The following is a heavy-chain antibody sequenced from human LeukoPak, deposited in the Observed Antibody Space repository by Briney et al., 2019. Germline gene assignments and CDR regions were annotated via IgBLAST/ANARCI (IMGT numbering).Heavy chain of an antibody. CDR3: AKVFTIFGVVIMYDAFDI. CDR1: GFTFSSYA. Sequence: PGGSLRLSCAASGFTFSSYAMSWVRQAPGKGLEWVSAISGSGGSTYYADSVKGRSTISRDNSKNTLYLQMNSLRAEDTAVYYCAKVFTIFGVVIMYDAFDIWGQGTMVTVSS. J-gene: IGHJ3*02. D-gene: IGHD3-3*01. CDR2: ISGSGGST. V-gene: IGHV3-23*01.